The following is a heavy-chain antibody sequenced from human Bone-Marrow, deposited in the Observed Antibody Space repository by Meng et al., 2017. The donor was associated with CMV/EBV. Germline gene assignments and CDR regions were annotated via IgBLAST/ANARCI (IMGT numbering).Heavy chain of an antibody. Sequence: GESLKISCAASRFTFSRFWMSWVRQAPGKGLEWVANIKQDGSEKYYVDSVKGRFTISRDNAKNSLYLQMNSLRAEDTAVYYCARYTRPFDYWGQGTLVTVSS. D-gene: IGHD1-14*01. J-gene: IGHJ4*02. CDR2: IKQDGSEK. CDR1: RFTFSRFW. CDR3: ARYTRPFDY. V-gene: IGHV3-7*01.